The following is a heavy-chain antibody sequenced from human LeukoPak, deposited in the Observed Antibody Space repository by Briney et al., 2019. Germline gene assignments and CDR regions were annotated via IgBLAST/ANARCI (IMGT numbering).Heavy chain of an antibody. Sequence: ASVKVSCKASGYTFTSYDINWVRQATGQGLEWMGWMNPNTGNTGYAQNFQGRITMTRSTSISTAYMELSSLRSEDTAVYYCARAGPRGYTSGGTFDTWGQGTMVTVSS. CDR1: GYTFTSYD. V-gene: IGHV1-8*01. CDR2: MNPNTGNT. CDR3: ARAGPRGYTSGGTFDT. D-gene: IGHD5-18*01. J-gene: IGHJ3*02.